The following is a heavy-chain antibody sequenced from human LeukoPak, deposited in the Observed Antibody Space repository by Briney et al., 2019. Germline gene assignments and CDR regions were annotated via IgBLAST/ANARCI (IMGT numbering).Heavy chain of an antibody. CDR2: ISYDGSNK. CDR1: GFTFSSYA. D-gene: IGHD4-23*01. CDR3: ARDWGDYGGNGSFDY. J-gene: IGHJ4*02. Sequence: PGGSLRLSCAASGFTFSSYAMHWVRQAPGKGLEWVAVISYDGSNKYYADSVKGRFTISRDNSKNTLYLQMNSLRAEDTAVYYCARDWGDYGGNGSFDYWGQGTLVTASS. V-gene: IGHV3-30-3*01.